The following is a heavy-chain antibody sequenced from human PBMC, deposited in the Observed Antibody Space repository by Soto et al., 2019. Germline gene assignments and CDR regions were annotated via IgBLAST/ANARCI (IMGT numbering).Heavy chain of an antibody. CDR2: TYYRSRWYS. Sequence: LSLTCAISGDSVSSNGAAWNWIRQSPSRGLEWLGRTYYRSRWYSDYAPSVKSRITVNPDTSQNQFSLQLNSVTPEDTAIYYCTRDPRTTDFWGQGTLVTVSS. V-gene: IGHV6-1*01. CDR3: TRDPRTTDF. D-gene: IGHD4-4*01. CDR1: GDSVSSNGAA. J-gene: IGHJ4*02.